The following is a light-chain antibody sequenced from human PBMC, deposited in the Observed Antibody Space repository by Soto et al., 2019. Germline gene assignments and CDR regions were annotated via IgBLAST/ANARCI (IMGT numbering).Light chain of an antibody. CDR1: QSLNND. CDR3: QQYNDWRQYT. Sequence: EIILTQSPVTLSASPGERATLSCRASQSLNNDLAWYQHKPGQSPRLLIYAASSRATGVPARFCGSGSGTEFTLTISGLQSEDFAVYYCQQYNDWRQYTFGQGTRL. V-gene: IGKV3-15*01. J-gene: IGKJ2*01. CDR2: AAS.